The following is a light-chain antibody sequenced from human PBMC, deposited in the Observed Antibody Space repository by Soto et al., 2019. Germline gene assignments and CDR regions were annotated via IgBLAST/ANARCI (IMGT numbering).Light chain of an antibody. J-gene: IGKJ1*01. CDR1: QSISKW. CDR3: QQYSGYWA. V-gene: IGKV1-5*01. CDR2: AAS. Sequence: DIQMTQSPSTLSASAGDRVTITCRASQSISKWLAWYQQKPGKAPKLLISAASNLQSGVPSRFSGSGSGTEFTLTINILHPDDSATYYCQQYSGYWAFGQGTKVEI.